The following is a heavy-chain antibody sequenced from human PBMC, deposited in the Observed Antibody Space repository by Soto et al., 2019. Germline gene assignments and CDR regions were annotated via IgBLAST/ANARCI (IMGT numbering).Heavy chain of an antibody. CDR1: VGSISIVGHY. J-gene: IGHJ5*02. V-gene: IGHV4-31*03. D-gene: IGHD3-16*01. CDR3: ARGGASVDP. Sequence: SETLSITCSFSVGSISIVGHYWTWIRQQPGKGLEWIGYIYYSGSTDYSPSLKSRVTISVDTSKNQFSLKLSSVTAADTAVYYCARGGASVDPWGQGTMVTVSS. CDR2: IYYSGST.